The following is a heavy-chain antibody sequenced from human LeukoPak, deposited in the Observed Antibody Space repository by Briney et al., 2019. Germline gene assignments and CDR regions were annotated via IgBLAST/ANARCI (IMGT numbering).Heavy chain of an antibody. Sequence: PSETLSLTCTVSGGSVSSDSCYWSWIRQPPGKGLEWIGYIYYSGCTNYNPSLKSRVTISVDTSKNQFSLQLSSVTAADTAVYYCASARSSGWPDYWGRGTLVTVS. J-gene: IGHJ4*02. V-gene: IGHV4-61*01. D-gene: IGHD6-19*01. CDR3: ASARSSGWPDY. CDR2: IYYSGCT. CDR1: GGSVSSDSCY.